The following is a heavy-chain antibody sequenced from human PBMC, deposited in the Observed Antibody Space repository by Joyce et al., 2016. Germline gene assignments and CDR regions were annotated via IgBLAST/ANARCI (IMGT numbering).Heavy chain of an antibody. V-gene: IGHV3-72*01. D-gene: IGHD1-20*01. CDR3: AREGDNYDGFDI. Sequence: EVQLVESGGGLVQPGGSLRLYCAASGFIFSDHFMDWVRQAPGKGLEWVGRMRDKRNNYNTKYAASLKGRFSITRDDAKNSLYLQLNSLKSEYTAVYFCAREGDNYDGFDIWGQGTMVSVSS. J-gene: IGHJ3*02. CDR2: MRDKRNNYNT. CDR1: GFIFSDHF.